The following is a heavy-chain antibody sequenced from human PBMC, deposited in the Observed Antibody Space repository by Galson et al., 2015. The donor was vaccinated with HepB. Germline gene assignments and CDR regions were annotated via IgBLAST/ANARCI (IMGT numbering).Heavy chain of an antibody. D-gene: IGHD2-2*01. V-gene: IGHV3-23*01. J-gene: IGHJ4*02. CDR2: VSGSGDST. CDR3: AKDGRKCFITTCYDSDDY. Sequence: SLRLSCAASGFTFSSYAMSWVRQAPGKGLEWVSAVSGSGDSTYYAGSVKGRFTISRDNSNNTLYLQMNSLRAEDTAVYYCAKDGRKCFITTCYDSDDYWGQGTLVTVSS. CDR1: GFTFSSYA.